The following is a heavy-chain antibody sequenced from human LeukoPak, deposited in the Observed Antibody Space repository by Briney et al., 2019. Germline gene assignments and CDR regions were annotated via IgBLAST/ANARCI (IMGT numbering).Heavy chain of an antibody. J-gene: IGHJ4*02. D-gene: IGHD2-2*01. CDR3: ANSIVVVPAAPYY. CDR2: ISGSGGST. CDR1: GFTFSSYA. V-gene: IGHV3-23*01. Sequence: GGSLRLSCAASGFTFSSYAMSWVRQAPGKGLEWVSAISGSGGSTYYADSVKGRFTSSRDNSKNTLYLQMNSLRAEDTAVYYCANSIVVVPAAPYYWGQGTLVTVSS.